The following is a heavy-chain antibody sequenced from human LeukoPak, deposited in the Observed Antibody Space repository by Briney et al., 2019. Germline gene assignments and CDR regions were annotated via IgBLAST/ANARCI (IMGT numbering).Heavy chain of an antibody. CDR1: GASISSYF. CDR3: ARLYYGSGSYYFDY. J-gene: IGHJ4*02. CDR2: IYYSGST. D-gene: IGHD3-10*01. Sequence: PSGPLSLTFTVSGASISSYFWGWIRQPPGKGLACIGSIYYSGSTYYNPSLKSRVTISVDTSKNQFSLKLSSVTAADTAVYYCARLYYGSGSYYFDYWGQGTLVTVSS. V-gene: IGHV4-39*01.